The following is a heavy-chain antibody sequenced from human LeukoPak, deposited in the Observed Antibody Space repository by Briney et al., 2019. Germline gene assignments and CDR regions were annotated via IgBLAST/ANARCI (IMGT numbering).Heavy chain of an antibody. CDR2: INHSGST. D-gene: IGHD2-2*01. Sequence: SETLSLTCAVYGGSFSGYYWSWIRQPPGKGLEWIGEINHSGSTNYNPSRKSRVTISVNTSKNQFSLKLSSVTAADTAVYYCARVVPAVNAIGDWGQGTLVTVSS. CDR3: ARVVPAVNAIGD. J-gene: IGHJ4*02. CDR1: GGSFSGYY. V-gene: IGHV4-34*01.